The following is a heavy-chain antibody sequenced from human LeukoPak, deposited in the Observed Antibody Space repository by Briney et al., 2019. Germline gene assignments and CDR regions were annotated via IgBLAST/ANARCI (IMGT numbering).Heavy chain of an antibody. CDR1: GGTFSSHG. J-gene: IGHJ3*02. D-gene: IGHD1-26*01. CDR3: ARASGSYRRFDAFDI. Sequence: ASVKVSCKASGGTFSSHGISWVRQAPGEGLEWMGRIIPILGIANYAQKFQGRVTITADKSTSTAYMELSSLRSEDTAVYYCARASGSYRRFDAFDIWGQGTMVTVSS. CDR2: IIPILGIA. V-gene: IGHV1-69*04.